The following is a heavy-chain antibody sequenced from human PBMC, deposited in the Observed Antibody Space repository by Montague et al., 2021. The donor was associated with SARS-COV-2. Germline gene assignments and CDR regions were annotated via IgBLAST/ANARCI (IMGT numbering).Heavy chain of an antibody. CDR2: IYYSGST. V-gene: IGHV4-30-4*01. J-gene: IGHJ6*02. CDR1: GGSISSGNYY. CDR3: ARDPLRYFAWLGRWYYSGIDG. Sequence: TLSLTCTVSGGSISSGNYYWSWIRQPPGKGLEWIGNIYYSGSTYYNPSLKSRVTISVDTSKNQFPLKLSSVTAADTAVYYCARDPLRYFAWLGRWYYSGIDGWGQGTTVTVSS. D-gene: IGHD3-9*01.